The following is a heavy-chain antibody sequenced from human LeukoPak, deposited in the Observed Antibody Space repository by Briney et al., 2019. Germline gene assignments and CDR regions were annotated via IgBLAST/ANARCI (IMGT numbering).Heavy chain of an antibody. J-gene: IGHJ4*02. D-gene: IGHD4/OR15-4a*01. Sequence: GGSLRLSSTVSGFTVSSNSMSWVRQAPGKGLEWVSFIYSDNTHYSDSVKGRLTISRDNSKNTLYLQMNSLRAEDTAVYYCARRAGAYSHPYDYWGQGTLVTVSS. CDR3: ARRAGAYSHPYDY. V-gene: IGHV3-53*01. CDR2: IYSDNT. CDR1: GFTVSSNS.